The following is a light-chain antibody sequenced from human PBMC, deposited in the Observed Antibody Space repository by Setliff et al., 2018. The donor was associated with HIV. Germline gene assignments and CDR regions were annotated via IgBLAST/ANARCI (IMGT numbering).Light chain of an antibody. Sequence: QSVLTQPPSASGTPGQRVTISCSGSASNIGANTVTWYQQFPGTAPQLLIYINDHRPSGVPHRFPASKSGTTASLAISGLQSEDEADYYCSTWDDNLNAKVFGSGTKV. CDR2: IND. V-gene: IGLV1-44*01. CDR1: ASNIGANT. J-gene: IGLJ1*01. CDR3: STWDDNLNAKV.